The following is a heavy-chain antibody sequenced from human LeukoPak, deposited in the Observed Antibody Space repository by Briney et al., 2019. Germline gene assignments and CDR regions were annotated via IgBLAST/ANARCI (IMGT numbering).Heavy chain of an antibody. CDR2: IYYSGST. Sequence: PSETLSLTCTVSGGSISSSSYYWGWIRQPPGKGLEWIGSIYYSGSTYYNPSLKSRVTISVDTSKNQFSLKLSSVTAADTAVYYCARGAAGGLIAAGGVDYWGQGTLVTVSS. J-gene: IGHJ4*02. D-gene: IGHD6-13*01. CDR3: ARGAAGGLIAAGGVDY. V-gene: IGHV4-39*07. CDR1: GGSISSSSYY.